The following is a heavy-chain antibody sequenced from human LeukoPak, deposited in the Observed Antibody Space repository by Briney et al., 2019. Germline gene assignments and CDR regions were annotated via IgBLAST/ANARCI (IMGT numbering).Heavy chain of an antibody. D-gene: IGHD1-26*01. CDR2: IIPIFGTA. CDR1: GGTFSSYA. V-gene: IGHV1-69*13. J-gene: IGHJ1*01. CDR3: ARGRDSGSYSHFQH. Sequence: GASVKVSCKASGGTFSSYAISWVRQAPGQGLEWMGGIIPIFGTANYAQRFRGRVTITADESTSTAYMELSSLRSEDTAVYYCARGRDSGSYSHFQHWGQGTLVTVSS.